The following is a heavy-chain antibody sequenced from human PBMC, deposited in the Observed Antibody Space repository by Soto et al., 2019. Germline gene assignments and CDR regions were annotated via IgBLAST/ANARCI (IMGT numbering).Heavy chain of an antibody. J-gene: IGHJ4*02. V-gene: IGHV3-23*01. D-gene: IGHD3-22*01. CDR2: ISGSGITT. CDR3: ARAFYYDSSGYYYFDY. CDR1: GFTFSSYV. Sequence: PGGSLRLSCAASGFTFSSYVMSWVRQAPGKGLEWVSAISGSGITTYYADSVEGRFTISRDNAKNTLYLQMNSLRTEDSAVFFCARAFYYDSSGYYYFDYWGQGTLVTVSS.